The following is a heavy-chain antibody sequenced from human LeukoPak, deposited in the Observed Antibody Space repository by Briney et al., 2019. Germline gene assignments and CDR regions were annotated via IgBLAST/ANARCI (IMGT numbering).Heavy chain of an antibody. V-gene: IGHV4-4*07. CDR1: GGSISSYY. CDR3: AKSNGYGLIDI. Sequence: PSETLSLTCTVSGGSISSYYWSWLRQPAGKGLGWIGRIYTSGSTNYNPSLKSRVTMSVDTSKNQFSLKLSSVTAADTAVYYCAKSNGYGLIDIWGQGTMVTVSS. CDR2: IYTSGST. J-gene: IGHJ3*02. D-gene: IGHD3-10*01.